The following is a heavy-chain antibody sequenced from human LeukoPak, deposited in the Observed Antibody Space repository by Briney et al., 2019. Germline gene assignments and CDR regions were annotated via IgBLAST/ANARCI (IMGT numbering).Heavy chain of an antibody. J-gene: IGHJ4*02. CDR2: IHHDGRI. CDR1: GGSISRDDYY. V-gene: IGHV4-30-4*01. Sequence: SQTLSLTCTVSGGSISRDDYYWSWIRQPPGKGLEWIGEIHHDGRINYNPSLKSRVTLSVDKSKNQFSLRLNSVTAADTAMYYCARSHDHLWGNYPDYWGQGTLVTVSS. CDR3: ARSHDHLWGNYPDY. D-gene: IGHD3-16*02.